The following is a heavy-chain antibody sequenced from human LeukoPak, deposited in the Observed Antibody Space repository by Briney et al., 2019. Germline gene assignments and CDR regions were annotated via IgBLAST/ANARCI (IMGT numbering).Heavy chain of an antibody. CDR1: GGSISSGSYY. J-gene: IGHJ4*02. V-gene: IGHV4-61*02. CDR2: IYTSGST. D-gene: IGHD7-27*01. Sequence: SETLSLTCTVSGGSISSGSYYWSWIRQPAGKGLEWIGRIYTSGSTNYNPSLKSRVTISVDTSKNQFSLKLSSVIAADTAVYYCARDSYWGSDFDYWGQGTLVTVSS. CDR3: ARDSYWGSDFDY.